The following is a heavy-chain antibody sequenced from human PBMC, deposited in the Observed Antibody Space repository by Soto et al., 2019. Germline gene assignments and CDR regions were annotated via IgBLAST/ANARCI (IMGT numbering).Heavy chain of an antibody. CDR1: GGTFSSYA. Sequence: VKVSCKASGGTFSSYAISWVRQAPGQGLEWMGGIIPIFGTADYAQKFQGRVTITADKSTSTAYMELSSLRSEDTAVYYCARWSIAAYYYYYGMDVWGQGTTVTVSS. J-gene: IGHJ6*02. D-gene: IGHD6-6*01. V-gene: IGHV1-69*13. CDR2: IIPIFGTA. CDR3: ARWSIAAYYYYYGMDV.